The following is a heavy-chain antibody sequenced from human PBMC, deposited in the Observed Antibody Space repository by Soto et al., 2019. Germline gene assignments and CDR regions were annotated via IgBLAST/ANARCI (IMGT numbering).Heavy chain of an antibody. Sequence: QVQLVQSGAEVKKPGASVKVSCKASGYTFTSYGISWVRQAPGQGLEWMGWISAYNGNTNYAQKLQGRVTMTTDTSTSTANMELRSLRVDDTAVYYCARVGPCSSTSCHYSGDYWGQGTLVTVSS. CDR1: GYTFTSYG. CDR2: ISAYNGNT. D-gene: IGHD2-2*01. V-gene: IGHV1-18*01. J-gene: IGHJ4*02. CDR3: ARVGPCSSTSCHYSGDY.